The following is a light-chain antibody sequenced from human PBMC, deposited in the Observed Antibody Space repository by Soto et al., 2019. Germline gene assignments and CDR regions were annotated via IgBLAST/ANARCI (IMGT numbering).Light chain of an antibody. J-gene: IGKJ2*01. CDR2: GAT. CDR1: QTVSSN. Sequence: EIVMTQSPATLSLSPGERATLSCRASQTVSSNLAWYQQKPGQAPRLLIHGATARATGVPARYSGSGSGTEFTLTVNSLQSEEFAVYYCQQYHNWPPQYTFGQGTKLQIK. CDR3: QQYHNWPPQYT. V-gene: IGKV3-15*01.